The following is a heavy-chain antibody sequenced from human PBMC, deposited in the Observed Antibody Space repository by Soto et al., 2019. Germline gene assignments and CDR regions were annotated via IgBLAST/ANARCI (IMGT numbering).Heavy chain of an antibody. D-gene: IGHD4-17*01. V-gene: IGHV3-48*01. Sequence: ESGGGLVQPGGSLRLSCAASGFTFSSYSMNWVRQAPGKGLEWVSYISSSSSTIYYADSVKGRFTISRDNAKNSLYLQMNSLRAEDTAVYYCARLYGVIDYWGQGTLVTVSS. CDR3: ARLYGVIDY. CDR2: ISSSSSTI. CDR1: GFTFSSYS. J-gene: IGHJ4*02.